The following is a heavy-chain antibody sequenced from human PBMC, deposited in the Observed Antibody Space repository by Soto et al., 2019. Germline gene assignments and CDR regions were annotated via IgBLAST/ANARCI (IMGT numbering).Heavy chain of an antibody. D-gene: IGHD6-6*01. J-gene: IGHJ4*02. Sequence: PGGSLRLSCAASGFTFSSYGMHWVRQAPGKGLEWVAVISYDGSNKYYADSVKGRFTISRDNSKNTLYLQMNSLRAEDTAVYYCAKDTGRPFFDYWGQGTLVTVSS. CDR3: AKDTGRPFFDY. CDR2: ISYDGSNK. CDR1: GFTFSSYG. V-gene: IGHV3-30*18.